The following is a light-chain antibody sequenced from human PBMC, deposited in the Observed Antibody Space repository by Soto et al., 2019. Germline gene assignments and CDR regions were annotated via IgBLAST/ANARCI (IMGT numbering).Light chain of an antibody. CDR2: AAS. CDR1: QGISNY. CDR3: QHYNSYGT. J-gene: IGKJ1*01. V-gene: IGKV1-27*01. Sequence: DIQMTQYPSTLSASVGDRVTMTSRASQGISNYLAWYQQKPGKVPRLLIYAASTLQSGVPSRFSGSGSGTDFTLTITSVQPDDFATYYCQHYNSYGTFGQGTKVDI.